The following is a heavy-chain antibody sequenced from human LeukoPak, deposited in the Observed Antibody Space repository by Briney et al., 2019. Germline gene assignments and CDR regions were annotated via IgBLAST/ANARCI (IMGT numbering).Heavy chain of an antibody. Sequence: ASVKVSCKASGYTFTGYYMHWVRQAPGQGLEWMGWINPNSGGTNYAQKFQVRVTMTRDTSISTAYMELSRLRSDDTAVYYCARDLGVVTAHNWFDPWGQGTLVTVSS. CDR2: INPNSGGT. CDR3: ARDLGVVTAHNWFDP. CDR1: GYTFTGYY. J-gene: IGHJ5*02. D-gene: IGHD2-21*02. V-gene: IGHV1-2*02.